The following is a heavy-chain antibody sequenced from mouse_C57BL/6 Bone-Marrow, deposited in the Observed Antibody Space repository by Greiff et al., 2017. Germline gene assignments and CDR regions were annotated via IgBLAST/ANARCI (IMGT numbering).Heavy chain of an antibody. J-gene: IGHJ1*03. CDR1: GYSITSGYY. V-gene: IGHV3-6*01. Sequence: ESGPGLVKPSQSLSLTCSVTGYSITSGYYWNWILQFPGNKLEWMGYISYDGSNNYNPSLKNRISITRDTSKNQFFLKLNSVTTEDTATYYCARRFDVWGTGTTVTVSS. CDR2: ISYDGSN. CDR3: ARRFDV.